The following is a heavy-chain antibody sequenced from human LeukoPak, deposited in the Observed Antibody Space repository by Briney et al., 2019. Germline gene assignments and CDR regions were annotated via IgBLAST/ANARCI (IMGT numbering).Heavy chain of an antibody. CDR2: IYPGDSDT. Sequence: GESLKISCKGSGYIFPSYWIGWVRQMPGKGLEWMGIIYPGDSDTRYSPSFQGQVTISADKSISTAYLQWSSLKASDTAMYYCARLFSDYLSSFDYWGQGTLVTVSS. V-gene: IGHV5-51*01. CDR3: ARLFSDYLSSFDY. J-gene: IGHJ4*02. CDR1: GYIFPSYW. D-gene: IGHD6-25*01.